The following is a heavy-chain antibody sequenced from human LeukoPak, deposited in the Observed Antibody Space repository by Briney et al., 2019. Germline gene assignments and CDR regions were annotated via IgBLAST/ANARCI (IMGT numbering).Heavy chain of an antibody. D-gene: IGHD5-24*01. CDR2: IRGSGDKA. CDR1: GFSFSRYG. Sequence: GGSLRLSCEASGFSFSRYGMGWVRQAPGKGLQWVSAIRGSGDKAYYADSVKGRFTFSRDNSKNTLFLLMNSLRAEDPAVYYCAKSRDVYGPYYFDSWGQGTLVTVSS. CDR3: AKSRDVYGPYYFDS. J-gene: IGHJ4*02. V-gene: IGHV3-23*01.